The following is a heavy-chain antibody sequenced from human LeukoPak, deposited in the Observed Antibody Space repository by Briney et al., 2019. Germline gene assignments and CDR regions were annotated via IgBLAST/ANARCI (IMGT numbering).Heavy chain of an antibody. CDR2: ISYDGSNK. CDR1: GFTFSSYG. V-gene: IGHV3-30*18. J-gene: IGHJ4*02. CDR3: AKPSGSQGY. D-gene: IGHD1-26*01. Sequence: GGSLRLSCAASGFTFSSYGMHWVRQAPGKGLEWVAVISYDGSNKYYADSVKGRFTISRDNSKNTLYLQMNSLRAEDTAVYYCAKPSGSQGYWGQGTLVTVSS.